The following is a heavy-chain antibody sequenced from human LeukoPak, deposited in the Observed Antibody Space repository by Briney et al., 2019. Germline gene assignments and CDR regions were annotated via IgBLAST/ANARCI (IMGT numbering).Heavy chain of an antibody. Sequence: GRSLRLSCAASGFSFSSYAMHWVRQAPGKGLEWVAVISFDGTNKYYADSVKGRLTISRNNSKNTLYLQMNSLRADDTAVYYCAKDVVGAINYFDYWGQGTLVTVSS. V-gene: IGHV3-30-3*01. CDR3: AKDVVGAINYFDY. D-gene: IGHD1-26*01. CDR2: ISFDGTNK. J-gene: IGHJ4*02. CDR1: GFSFSSYA.